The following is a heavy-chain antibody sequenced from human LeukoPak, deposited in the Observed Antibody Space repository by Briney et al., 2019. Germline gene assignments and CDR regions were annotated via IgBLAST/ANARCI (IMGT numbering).Heavy chain of an antibody. CDR3: ARHPPRPTWDFDY. CDR2: IHHSGTT. J-gene: IGHJ4*02. D-gene: IGHD1-26*01. V-gene: IGHV4-38-2*02. CDR1: GYSIGSGYY. Sequence: SETLSLTCTVSGYSIGSGYYWDWIRQSPGKGLEWIGSIHHSGTTYYNPSLKSRITISMDSPRNHFSLTLRSATAADTAVYYCARHPPRPTWDFDYWGQGTLVIVSS.